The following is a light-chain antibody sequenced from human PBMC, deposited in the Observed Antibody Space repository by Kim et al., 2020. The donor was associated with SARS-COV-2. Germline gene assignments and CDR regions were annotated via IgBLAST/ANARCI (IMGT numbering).Light chain of an antibody. V-gene: IGLV7-46*01. CDR2: ATG. J-gene: IGLJ2*01. CDR3: LLSYSDSRV. Sequence: PGGTVTLTYDSSTGPFTSGHFPYWFQQKPGQAPTTLIFATGNRHSWTPARFSGSLLGGKAALTLSAARPEDEAEYYCLLSYSDSRVFGGGTQLTVL. CDR1: TGPFTSGHF.